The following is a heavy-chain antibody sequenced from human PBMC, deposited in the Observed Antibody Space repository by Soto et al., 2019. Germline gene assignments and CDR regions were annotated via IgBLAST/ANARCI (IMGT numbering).Heavy chain of an antibody. J-gene: IGHJ3*02. V-gene: IGHV1-2*04. D-gene: IGHD4-17*01. CDR1: GCTFSSYT. Sequence: ASVKVSCKASGCTFSSYTISWVRQAPGQGLEWMGRINPNSGGTNYAQKFQGWVTMTRDTSISTAYMELSRLRSDDTAVYYCARGVDYGDYPDAFDIWGQGTMVTVSS. CDR3: ARGVDYGDYPDAFDI. CDR2: INPNSGGT.